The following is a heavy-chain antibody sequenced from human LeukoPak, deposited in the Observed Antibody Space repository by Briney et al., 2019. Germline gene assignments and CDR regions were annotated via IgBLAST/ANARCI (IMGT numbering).Heavy chain of an antibody. Sequence: SKTLSLTCTVSGGSISSSSYYWGWIRQPPGKGLEWIGSIYYSGSTYYNPSLKSRVTISVDTSKNQFSLKLSSVTAADTAVYYCATEDTAMVTFDYWGQGTLVTVSS. CDR1: GGSISSSSYY. CDR3: ATEDTAMVTFDY. D-gene: IGHD5-18*01. CDR2: IYYSGST. V-gene: IGHV4-39*01. J-gene: IGHJ4*02.